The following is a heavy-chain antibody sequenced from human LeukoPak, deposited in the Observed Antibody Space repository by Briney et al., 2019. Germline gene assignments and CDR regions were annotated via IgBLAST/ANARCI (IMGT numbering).Heavy chain of an antibody. D-gene: IGHD6-13*01. J-gene: IGHJ4*02. CDR2: IYSGGST. CDR1: GFTVSSNY. CDR3: ARDHTTAAGSFDY. V-gene: IGHV3-53*01. Sequence: GGSLRLSCAASGFTVSSNYMSWVRQAPGKGLEWVSVIYSGGSTYYADSVKGRFTISRDNSKNTLYLQMNSLRAEDTAVCYCARDHTTAAGSFDYWGQGTLVTVSS.